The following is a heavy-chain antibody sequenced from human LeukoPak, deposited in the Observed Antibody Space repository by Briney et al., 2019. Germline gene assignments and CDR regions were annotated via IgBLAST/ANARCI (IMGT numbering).Heavy chain of an antibody. Sequence: SETLSLTCTVSGGSISSYYWSWIRQPPGKGLEWIGYIYYSGSTNYNPSLKSRVTISVDTSKNQFSLKLSSVTAADTAVYYCASLATTVTTNWYSDLWGRGTLVTVSS. J-gene: IGHJ2*01. CDR1: GGSISSYY. CDR2: IYYSGST. V-gene: IGHV4-59*08. CDR3: ASLATTVTTNWYSDL. D-gene: IGHD4-17*01.